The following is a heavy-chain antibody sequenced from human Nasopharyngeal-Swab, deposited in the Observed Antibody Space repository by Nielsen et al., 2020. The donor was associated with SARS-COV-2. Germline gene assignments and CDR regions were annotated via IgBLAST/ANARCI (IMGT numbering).Heavy chain of an antibody. V-gene: IGHV3-11*01. CDR3: AKGGDYSGYDYEVDY. CDR2: ISSSGSTI. Sequence: GESLKISCAASGFTFSDYYMSWIRQAPGKGLEWVSYISSSGSTIYYADSVKGRFTISRDNAKNSLYLQMNSLRAEDTAVYYCAKGGDYSGYDYEVDYWGQGTLVTVSS. D-gene: IGHD5-12*01. CDR1: GFTFSDYY. J-gene: IGHJ4*02.